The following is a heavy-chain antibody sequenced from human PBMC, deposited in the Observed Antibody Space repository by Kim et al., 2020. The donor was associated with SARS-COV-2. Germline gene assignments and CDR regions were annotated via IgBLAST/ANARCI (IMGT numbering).Heavy chain of an antibody. CDR2: INHSGST. CDR1: GGSFSGYY. D-gene: IGHD6-13*01. J-gene: IGHJ3*02. Sequence: SETLSLTCAVYGGSFSGYYWSWIRQPPGKGLEWIGEINHSGSTNYNPSLKSRVTISVDTSKNQFSLKLSSVTAADTAAYYCARVPSRGYSSSLGGIWGQG. V-gene: IGHV4-34*01. CDR3: ARVPSRGYSSSLGGI.